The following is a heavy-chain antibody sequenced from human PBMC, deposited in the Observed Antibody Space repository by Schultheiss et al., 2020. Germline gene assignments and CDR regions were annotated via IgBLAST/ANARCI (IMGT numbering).Heavy chain of an antibody. V-gene: IGHV1-18*04. D-gene: IGHD3-16*01. CDR1: GYTFTNNG. Sequence: ASVKVSCKASGYTFTNNGISWVRQAPGQGLEWMGWISAYNGNTNYAQKLQGRVTITRDTSASTAYMELSSLRSEDTAVYYCASRALRGGDFDYWGQGTLVTVSS. CDR3: ASRALRGGDFDY. J-gene: IGHJ4*02. CDR2: ISAYNGNT.